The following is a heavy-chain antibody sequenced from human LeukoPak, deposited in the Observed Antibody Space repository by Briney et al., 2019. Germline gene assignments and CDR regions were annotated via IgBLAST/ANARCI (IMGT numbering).Heavy chain of an antibody. CDR2: ISGSGGST. CDR1: GFTFSSYA. CDR3: AKQIIRFLEWTGAYYGMDV. V-gene: IGHV3-23*01. Sequence: GGSLILSCAASGFTFSSYAMSWVRQAPGKGLEWVSAISGSGGSTYYADSVKGRFTISRDNSKNTLYLQMNSLRAEDTAVYYCAKQIIRFLEWTGAYYGMDVWGQGTTVTVSS. J-gene: IGHJ6*02. D-gene: IGHD3-3*01.